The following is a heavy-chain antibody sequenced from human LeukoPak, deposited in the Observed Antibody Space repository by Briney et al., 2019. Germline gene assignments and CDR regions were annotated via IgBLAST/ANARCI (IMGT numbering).Heavy chain of an antibody. J-gene: IGHJ4*02. D-gene: IGHD4-17*01. CDR1: GASIIYHY. Sequence: SETLSLTCTVSGASIIYHYWSWLRQPAERGLEWIGRISSTGSTNYNPSLKSRVTMSVDMSKNQFSLELSSVTAADTAIYYCAREYGDFDYWGQGTLVTVSS. V-gene: IGHV4-4*07. CDR2: ISSTGST. CDR3: AREYGDFDY.